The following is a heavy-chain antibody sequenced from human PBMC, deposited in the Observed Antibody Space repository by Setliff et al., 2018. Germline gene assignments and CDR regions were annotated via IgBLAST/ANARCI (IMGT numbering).Heavy chain of an antibody. V-gene: IGHV3-11*01. Sequence: RLSCAASGFTFSDHSMTWIRQAPGKGLEWVAHIFRSSGSTYYADSVKGRFTISRDNAENSLYLQMNGLNADDTAVYYCARDPDTSSKVDVWGRGTLVTVSS. CDR3: ARDPDTSSKVDV. CDR1: GFTFSDHS. D-gene: IGHD5-18*01. CDR2: IFRSSGST. J-gene: IGHJ2*01.